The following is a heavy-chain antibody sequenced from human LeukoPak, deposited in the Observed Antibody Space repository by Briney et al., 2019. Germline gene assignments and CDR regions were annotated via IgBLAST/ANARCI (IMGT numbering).Heavy chain of an antibody. D-gene: IGHD2-2*01. J-gene: IGHJ4*02. CDR3: ARDPHIVVVPAAIPGGFDY. CDR2: ISAYNGNT. V-gene: IGHV1-18*01. CDR1: GYTFTSYG. Sequence: GASVKVSCKASGYTFTSYGISWVRQAPGQGLEWMGWISAYNGNTNYAQKLQGRVTMTTDTSTSTAYTELRSLRSDDTAVYYCARDPHIVVVPAAIPGGFDYWGQGTLVTVSS.